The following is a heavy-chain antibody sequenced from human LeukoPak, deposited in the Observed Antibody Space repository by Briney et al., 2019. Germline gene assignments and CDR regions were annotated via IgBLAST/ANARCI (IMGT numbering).Heavy chain of an antibody. D-gene: IGHD2-2*03. Sequence: GASVKVSCKASGYTFTGYYMHWVRQAPGQGLEWMGWINPNSGGTNYAQKLQGRVTMTRDTSISTAYMELSRLRSDDTAVYYCARELDIVVVPAAPQGIAAAGPPGYWGQGTLVTVSS. V-gene: IGHV1-2*02. CDR1: GYTFTGYY. J-gene: IGHJ4*02. CDR3: ARELDIVVVPAAPQGIAAAGPPGY. CDR2: INPNSGGT.